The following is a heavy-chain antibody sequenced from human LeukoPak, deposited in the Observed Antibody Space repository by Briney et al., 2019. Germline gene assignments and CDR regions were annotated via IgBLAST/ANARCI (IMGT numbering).Heavy chain of an antibody. CDR3: ARGRMDSSGYYYDY. CDR2: IYYSGST. V-gene: IGHV4-31*03. D-gene: IGHD3-22*01. Sequence: PSQTLSLTCTVSGGSISSGCYYWSWIRQHPGKGLEWIGYIYYSGSTYYNPSLKSRVTISVDTSKNQFSLKLSSVTAADTAVYYCARGRMDSSGYYYDYWGQGTLVTVSS. CDR1: GGSISSGCYY. J-gene: IGHJ4*02.